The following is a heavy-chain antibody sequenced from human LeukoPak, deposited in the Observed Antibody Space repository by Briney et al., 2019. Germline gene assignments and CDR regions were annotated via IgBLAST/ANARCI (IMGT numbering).Heavy chain of an antibody. Sequence: GGSLKLSCASSGFTFSSYWMIWVRQAPGKGPEWVATIKQDGSKKYYVDSVKGRFTISRDNAKNSLYLQMNSLRAEDTAVYYCARDTGYGDYWGQGTLVTVSS. CDR1: GFTFSSYW. D-gene: IGHD5-18*01. CDR3: ARDTGYGDY. V-gene: IGHV3-7*05. CDR2: IKQDGSKK. J-gene: IGHJ4*02.